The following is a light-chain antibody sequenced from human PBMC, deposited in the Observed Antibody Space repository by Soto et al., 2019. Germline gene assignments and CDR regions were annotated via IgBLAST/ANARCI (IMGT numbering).Light chain of an antibody. Sequence: DIQMTQSPSSLSASVGDRVTITCRASQGISNYLAWYQQKPGKVPKLLIYAASTLQLGIPSRFSGNGSGTDFTLTISSLQPEDVATYYCQKHNSAPFTFGPGTKVDIK. CDR2: AAS. V-gene: IGKV1-27*01. CDR1: QGISNY. J-gene: IGKJ3*01. CDR3: QKHNSAPFT.